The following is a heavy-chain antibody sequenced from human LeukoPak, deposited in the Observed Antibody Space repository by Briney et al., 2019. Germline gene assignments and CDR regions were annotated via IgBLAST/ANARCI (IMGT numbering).Heavy chain of an antibody. V-gene: IGHV4-39*01. Sequence: YPSETLSLTCTVSGGSISSSSYYWGWIRQPPGKGLEWIGSIYYSGSTYYNPSLKSRVTISVDTSKNQFSLKLSSVTAADTAVYYCSRFLDYYDSLYFDYWGQGTLVTVSS. CDR2: IYYSGST. J-gene: IGHJ4*02. CDR1: GGSISSSSYY. CDR3: SRFLDYYDSLYFDY. D-gene: IGHD3-22*01.